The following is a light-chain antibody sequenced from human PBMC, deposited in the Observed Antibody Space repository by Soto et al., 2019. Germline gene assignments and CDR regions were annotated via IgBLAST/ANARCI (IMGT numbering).Light chain of an antibody. J-gene: IGKJ1*01. CDR3: QQYGSSPRT. CDR2: GAS. CDR1: QSVSSSY. Sequence: EIVLTQSPGTLSLSPGERATLSCRASQSVSSSYLAWYQQKPGQAPRLLIYGASKRATGIPARFSGSGSGTDFTLTISRLEPEDFAVYYCQQYGSSPRTFGQGTKVDNK. V-gene: IGKV3-20*01.